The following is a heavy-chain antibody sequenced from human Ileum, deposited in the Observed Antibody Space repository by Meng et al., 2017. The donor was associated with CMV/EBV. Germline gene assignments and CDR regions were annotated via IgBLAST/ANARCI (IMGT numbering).Heavy chain of an antibody. CDR1: GFSVTSHW. CDR2: TNPDESVK. J-gene: IGHJ4*02. Sequence: SCAASGFSVTSHWMTWVRQAPGKGLEWVALTNPDESVKHYVDSVRGRFTVSRDNTKYSLYLEMNSLRVEDTAVYYCARDPHFGALDYWGQGVLVTVSS. D-gene: IGHD3-10*01. V-gene: IGHV3-7*01. CDR3: ARDPHFGALDY.